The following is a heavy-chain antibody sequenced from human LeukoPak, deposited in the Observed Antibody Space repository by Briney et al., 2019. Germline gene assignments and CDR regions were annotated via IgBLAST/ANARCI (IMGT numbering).Heavy chain of an antibody. CDR2: ISPYNGNT. J-gene: IGHJ4*02. CDR3: TRTVLDCTNGVCNDY. V-gene: IGHV1-18*01. D-gene: IGHD2-8*01. CDR1: GYSFTNYG. Sequence: VSVKVSCKASGYSFTNYGISWVRQAPGQGLEWMGWISPYNGNTNYAQKFQGRVTVTTDTSTSTAYMELRSLRSDDTAVYYCTRTVLDCTNGVCNDYWGQGTLVTVSS.